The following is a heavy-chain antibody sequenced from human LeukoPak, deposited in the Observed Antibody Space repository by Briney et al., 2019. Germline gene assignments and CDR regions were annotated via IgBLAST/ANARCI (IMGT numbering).Heavy chain of an antibody. J-gene: IGHJ3*02. CDR3: ARDDYVWGSYSLNAFDI. D-gene: IGHD3-16*01. Sequence: GGSLRLSCAASGFTVGNNYMNWVRQAPGKGLEWVSLIFSHGETSYADSVKGRFTISRDNSKNTLYLQMNGLRVEDTAVYYCARDDYVWGSYSLNAFDIWGQGTMVTVSS. V-gene: IGHV3-66*01. CDR1: GFTVGNNY. CDR2: IFSHGET.